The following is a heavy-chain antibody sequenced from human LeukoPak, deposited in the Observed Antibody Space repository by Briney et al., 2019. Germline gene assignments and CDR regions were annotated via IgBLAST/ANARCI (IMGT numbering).Heavy chain of an antibody. Sequence: GGSLRLSCAASGFTFSSYWMTWIRQAPGKGLEWVANITQDGSEKYYVDSVKGRFTISRDNAKNSLYLQMNSLRAEDTAVYYCARDTGGGYSCYDCWGQGTLVTVSS. CDR3: ARDTGGGYSCYDC. V-gene: IGHV3-7*01. J-gene: IGHJ4*02. D-gene: IGHD5-18*01. CDR1: GFTFSSYW. CDR2: ITQDGSEK.